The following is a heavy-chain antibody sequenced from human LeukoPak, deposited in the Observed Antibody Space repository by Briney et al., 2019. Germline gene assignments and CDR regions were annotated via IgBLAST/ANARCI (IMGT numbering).Heavy chain of an antibody. J-gene: IGHJ4*02. CDR2: INPNSGGT. Sequence: ASVKVSCKASGYTFTGYYMHWVRQAPGQGLEWMGWINPNSGGTNYAQKFQGMVTMTRDTSISTAYMELSRLRSDDTAVYYCARGGEGAAIDYFDYWGQGTLVTVSS. V-gene: IGHV1-2*02. CDR3: ARGGEGAAIDYFDY. D-gene: IGHD3-10*01. CDR1: GYTFTGYY.